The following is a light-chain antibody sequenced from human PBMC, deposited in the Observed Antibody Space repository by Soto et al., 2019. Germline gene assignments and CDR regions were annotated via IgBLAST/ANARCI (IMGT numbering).Light chain of an antibody. V-gene: IGKV3-15*01. J-gene: IGKJ2*01. Sequence: EIVMTQSPATLSVSPGERATLSCRASQSVSSNLAWYQQKPGQAPRLLIYAASIRDTGIPARFSGSGSGTEFSLAIISPQSQGFPVYQCQQHNMWPPLNFGQGTKVEIK. CDR3: QQHNMWPPLN. CDR1: QSVSSN. CDR2: AAS.